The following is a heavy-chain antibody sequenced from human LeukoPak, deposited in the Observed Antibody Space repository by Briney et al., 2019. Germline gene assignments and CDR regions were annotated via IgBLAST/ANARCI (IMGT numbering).Heavy chain of an antibody. D-gene: IGHD1-1*01. J-gene: IGHJ5*02. CDR2: INHSGST. CDR1: GGSISSYY. CDR3: ARGRTNWSRGGWFDP. Sequence: SETLSLTCTVSGGSISSYYWSWIRQPPGKGLEWIGEINHSGSTNYNPSLKSRVTISVDTSKNQFSLKLSSVTAADTAVYYCARGRTNWSRGGWFDPWGQGTLVTVSS. V-gene: IGHV4-34*01.